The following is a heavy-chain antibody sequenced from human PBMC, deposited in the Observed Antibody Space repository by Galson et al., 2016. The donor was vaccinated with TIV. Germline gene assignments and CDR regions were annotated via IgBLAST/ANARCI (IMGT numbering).Heavy chain of an antibody. Sequence: SVKVSCKASGGTFSFYAITWVRQAPGQGLEWMGGINPIFRTPNYAQKFQGRVTMTAGDSTRTAYMELSSLGSEDTAVYYGARETGSGGTCYSRIGAFDIWGQGTMVTVSS. V-gene: IGHV1-69*13. CDR3: ARETGSGGTCYSRIGAFDI. CDR2: INPIFRTP. CDR1: GGTFSFYA. J-gene: IGHJ3*02. D-gene: IGHD2-15*01.